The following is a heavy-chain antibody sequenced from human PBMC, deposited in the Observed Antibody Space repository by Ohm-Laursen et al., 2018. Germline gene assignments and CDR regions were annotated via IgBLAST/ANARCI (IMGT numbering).Heavy chain of an antibody. V-gene: IGHV4-34*01. CDR1: RGSFSGYY. Sequence: SETLSLTWAVYRGSFSGYYWNWVRQPPGKGLEWIGEINHSGSTNYNPSLKSRVTISVDTSKNQFSLKLSSVTAGDTAVYYCAGRNIVATIDYWGQGSLVTVSS. CDR3: AGRNIVATIDY. J-gene: IGHJ4*02. D-gene: IGHD5-12*01. CDR2: INHSGST.